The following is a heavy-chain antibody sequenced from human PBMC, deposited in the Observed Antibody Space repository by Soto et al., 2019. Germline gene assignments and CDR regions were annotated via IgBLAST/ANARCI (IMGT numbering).Heavy chain of an antibody. CDR1: GYTFSTYG. CDR2: INGYNGNT. Sequence: QVQLVQSGAEVKKPGASVKVSCKASGYTFSTYGISWVRQAPGQGLEWMGWINGYNGNTNYAPKLQGRITMTTDTSTTTAYMELRSLRSDDTAVYYCARMGDVPYYYYGMDVWGQGITVTVSS. V-gene: IGHV1-18*01. CDR3: ARMGDVPYYYYGMDV. J-gene: IGHJ6*02. D-gene: IGHD3-16*01.